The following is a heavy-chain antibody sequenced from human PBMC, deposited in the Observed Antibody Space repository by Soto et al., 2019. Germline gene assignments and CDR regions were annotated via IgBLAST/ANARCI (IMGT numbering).Heavy chain of an antibody. D-gene: IGHD2-2*01. CDR1: GGSFSGYY. CDR3: ARSCSRYWFDP. J-gene: IGHJ5*02. Sequence: SETLSLTCAVYGGSFSGYYWSLIRQPPGKGLEWIGEINHSGSTNYNPSLKSRVTISVDTSKNQFSLKLSSVTAADTAVYYFARSCSRYWFDPWGQGTLVTVS. CDR2: INHSGST. V-gene: IGHV4-34*01.